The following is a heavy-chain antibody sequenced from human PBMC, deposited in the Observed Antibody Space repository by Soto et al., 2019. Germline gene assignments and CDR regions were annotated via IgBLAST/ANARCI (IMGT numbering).Heavy chain of an antibody. J-gene: IGHJ3*02. D-gene: IGHD3-22*01. CDR2: IYYSGST. CDR3: ARRGFGVIVAPDAFDI. V-gene: IGHV4-31*03. Sequence: PSETLSLTCTVSGGSISSGGYYWSWIRQHPGKGLEWIGYIYYSGSTYYNPSLKSRVTISVDTSKNQFSLKLSSVTAADTAVYYCARRGFGVIVAPDAFDIWGQGTMVTVSS. CDR1: GGSISSGGYY.